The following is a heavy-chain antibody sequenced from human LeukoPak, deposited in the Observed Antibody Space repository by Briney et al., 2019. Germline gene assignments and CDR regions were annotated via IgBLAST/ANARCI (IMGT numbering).Heavy chain of an antibody. V-gene: IGHV1-46*01. CDR2: INPSGGNA. D-gene: IGHD3-10*01. J-gene: IGHJ5*02. CDR1: GYTFTSYY. CDR3: ARGERGDSRLNWFDP. Sequence: ASVKVSCKASGYTFTSYYMHWVRQAPGQGLEWMGIINPSGGNASYAQKFQGRVTMTRDTSTSTVYMELSSLRSEDTAVYYCARGERGDSRLNWFDPWGQGTLVTVSS.